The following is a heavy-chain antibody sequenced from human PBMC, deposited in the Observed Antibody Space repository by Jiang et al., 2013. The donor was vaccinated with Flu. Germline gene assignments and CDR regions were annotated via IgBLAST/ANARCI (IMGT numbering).Heavy chain of an antibody. D-gene: IGHD3-16*01. CDR3: ARHRDPLGSYYYYGMDV. J-gene: IGHJ6*02. CDR2: LLYGST. CDR1: GGSISSSSYY. Sequence: KPSETLSLTCTVSGGSISSSSYYWGWIRQPQGRAGVDWEYLLYGSTYYNPSLKSRVTISVDTSKNQFSLKLSSVTAADTAVYYCARHRDPLGSYYYYGMDVWGQGTTVTVSS. V-gene: IGHV4-39*01.